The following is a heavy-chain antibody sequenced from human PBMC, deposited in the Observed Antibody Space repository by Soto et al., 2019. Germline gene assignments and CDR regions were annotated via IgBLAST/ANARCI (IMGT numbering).Heavy chain of an antibody. CDR2: IYYSGRT. D-gene: IGHD3-22*01. V-gene: IGHV4-31*03. Sequence: SETLSLTCTVSGGSISSGGYYWSWIRQHQGKGLEWIGYIYYSGRTYYNPSLKSRATITVDTKKNQFSLNLSSVTAADTAVYYCATVHYYDSSKAGFSQVGWFDPWGQGTLVTVSS. J-gene: IGHJ5*02. CDR3: ATVHYYDSSKAGFSQVGWFDP. CDR1: GGSISSGGYY.